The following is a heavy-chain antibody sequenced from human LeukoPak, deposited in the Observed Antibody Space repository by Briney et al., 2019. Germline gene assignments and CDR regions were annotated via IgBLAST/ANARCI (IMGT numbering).Heavy chain of an antibody. CDR3: AKGLERESRLDS. V-gene: IGHV3-23*01. CDR1: GFTLSTYA. Sequence: PGGSLRLSCAASGFTLSTYAMSWVRQTPGKGLEWVAATSSSDAGTYHADSVRGRFTISRDNSKNTLYLQMYSLRAEDTALYYCAKGLERESRLDSWGQGTLVTVSS. D-gene: IGHD1-1*01. CDR2: TSSSDAGT. J-gene: IGHJ4*02.